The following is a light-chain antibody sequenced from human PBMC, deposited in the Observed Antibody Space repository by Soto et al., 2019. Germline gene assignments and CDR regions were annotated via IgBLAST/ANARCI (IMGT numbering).Light chain of an antibody. V-gene: IGKV1-9*01. CDR2: AAS. CDR3: QQLNSYPQLT. CDR1: QGISGY. Sequence: DIPLTQSPSFLSASVGDRVTITCRASQGISGYLAWYQQKPGKAPKLLIYAASTLQSGVPSRFSGSGSGTEFTLTISSLQPEDFATYYCQQLNSYPQLTFGGGTKVEIK. J-gene: IGKJ4*01.